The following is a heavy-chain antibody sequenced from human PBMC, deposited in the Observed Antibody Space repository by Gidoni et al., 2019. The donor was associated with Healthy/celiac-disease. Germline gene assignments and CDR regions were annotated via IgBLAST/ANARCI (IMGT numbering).Heavy chain of an antibody. CDR1: GYSISSGYY. CDR2: IYHSGST. D-gene: IGHD3-22*01. Sequence: QVQLQESGPGLVKPSETLSLTCAVSGYSISSGYYGGWIRQPPGKGLEWIGSIYHSGSTYYNPSLKSRVTISVDTSKNQFSLKLSSVTAADTAVYYCARGRSSGYSQYYFDYWGQGTLVTVSS. J-gene: IGHJ4*02. CDR3: ARGRSSGYSQYYFDY. V-gene: IGHV4-38-2*01.